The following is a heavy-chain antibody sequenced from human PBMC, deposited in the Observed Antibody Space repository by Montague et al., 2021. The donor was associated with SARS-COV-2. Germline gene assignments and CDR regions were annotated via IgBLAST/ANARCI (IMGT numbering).Heavy chain of an antibody. CDR2: INHSGST. Sequence: SETLSLICAVYGGSFSGYCWSWIRQPPGKGLEWIGEINHSGSTNYNPSLKSRVTISVDTSKNQFSLKLSSVTAADTAVYYCARVRYYGSGTSLGMDVWGQGTTVTVSS. CDR1: GGSFSGYC. V-gene: IGHV4-34*01. CDR3: ARVRYYGSGTSLGMDV. J-gene: IGHJ6*02. D-gene: IGHD3-10*01.